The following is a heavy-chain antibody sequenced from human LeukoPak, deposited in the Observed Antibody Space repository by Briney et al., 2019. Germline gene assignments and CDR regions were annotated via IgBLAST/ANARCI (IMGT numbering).Heavy chain of an antibody. CDR1: GFTFSGHC. Sequence: GGSLRLSCTVSGFTFSGHCMNWVRQAPGKGLEWVATIKYDGSEKAYVDSVEGRFTISRDNSKDSLFLQMDSLRAKDTAVYYCATRNIFEYWGQGTLVTVSS. CDR2: IKYDGSEK. J-gene: IGHJ4*02. V-gene: IGHV3-7*01. CDR3: ATRNIFEY.